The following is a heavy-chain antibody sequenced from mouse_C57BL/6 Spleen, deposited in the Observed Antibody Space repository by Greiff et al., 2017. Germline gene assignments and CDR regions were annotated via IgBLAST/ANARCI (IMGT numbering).Heavy chain of an antibody. J-gene: IGHJ3*02. CDR2: IDPSDSYT. CDR1: GYTFTSYW. V-gene: IGHV1-50*01. Sequence: QVQLKQPGAELVKPGASVKLSCKASGYTFTSYWMQWVKQRPGQGLEWIGEIDPSDSYTNYNQKFKGKATLTVDTSSSTAYVQHSSLTSEDSAVYYGERRTGGWGQGTLVTVSA. CDR3: ERRTGG.